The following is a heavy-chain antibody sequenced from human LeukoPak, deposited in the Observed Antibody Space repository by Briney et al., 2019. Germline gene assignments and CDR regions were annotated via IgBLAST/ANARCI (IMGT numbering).Heavy chain of an antibody. CDR2: IIPIFGTA. CDR3: ATTHYYDSSGYYGPSGFHAFDI. CDR1: GGTFSSYA. J-gene: IGHJ3*02. Sequence: SVKVSCKASGGTFSSYATSWVRQAPGQGLEWMGRIIPIFGTANYAQKFQGRVTITTDESTSTAYMKLSSLRSEDTAVYYCATTHYYDSSGYYGPSGFHAFDIWGQGTMVTVSS. V-gene: IGHV1-69*05. D-gene: IGHD3-22*01.